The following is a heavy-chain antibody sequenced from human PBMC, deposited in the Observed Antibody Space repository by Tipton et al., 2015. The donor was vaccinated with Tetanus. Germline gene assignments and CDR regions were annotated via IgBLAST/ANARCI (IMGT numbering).Heavy chain of an antibody. CDR1: GYTFTGYY. CDR3: ARDRGDYIYYGMDV. V-gene: IGHV1-2*02. CDR2: IDSNSGGT. J-gene: IGHJ6*02. D-gene: IGHD3-22*01. Sequence: QVQLVQSGAEMKKPGASVKVSCKASGYTFTGYYIYWVRQAPGQGLEWMGWIDSNSGGTVYAQKFQGRVTMTRDTSISTGYMELGSLRSDDTAVYYCARDRGDYIYYGMDVWGPGTTVTVS.